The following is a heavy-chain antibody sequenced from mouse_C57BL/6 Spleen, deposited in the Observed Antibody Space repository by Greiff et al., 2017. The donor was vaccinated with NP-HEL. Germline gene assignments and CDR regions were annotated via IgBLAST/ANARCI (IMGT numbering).Heavy chain of an antibody. V-gene: IGHV5-16*01. CDR1: GFTFSDYY. D-gene: IGHD2-5*01. Sequence: EVKVVESEGGLVQPGSSMKLSCTASGFTFSDYYMAWVRQVPEKGLEWVANINYDGSSTYYLDSLKSRFIISRDNAKNILYLQMSSLKSEDTATYYCARNSNYGYFDVWGTGTTVTVSS. CDR2: INYDGSST. CDR3: ARNSNYGYFDV. J-gene: IGHJ1*03.